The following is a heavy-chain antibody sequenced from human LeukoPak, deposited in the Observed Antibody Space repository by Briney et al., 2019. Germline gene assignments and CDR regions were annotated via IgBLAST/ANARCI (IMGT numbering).Heavy chain of an antibody. V-gene: IGHV1-69*13. J-gene: IGHJ4*02. CDR1: GYTFTSYD. CDR3: ARGWDGYNVDY. Sequence: SVKVSCKASGYTFTSYDINWVRQATGQGLEWMGGIIPIFGTANYAQKFQGRVTITADESTSTAYMELSSLRSEDTAVYYCARGWDGYNVDYWGQGTLVTVSS. CDR2: IIPIFGTA. D-gene: IGHD5-24*01.